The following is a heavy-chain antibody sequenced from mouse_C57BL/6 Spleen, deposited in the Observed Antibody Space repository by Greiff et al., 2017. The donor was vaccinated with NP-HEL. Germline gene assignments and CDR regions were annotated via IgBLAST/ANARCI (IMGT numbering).Heavy chain of an antibody. Sequence: VQLQQSGAELVRPGASVKLSCTASGFNIKDYYMHWVKQRPEQGLEWIGRIDPEDGDTEYAPKFQGKATMTADTSSNTAYLQLSSLTSEDTAVYYCTHYDYDVGYAMDYWGQGTSVTVSS. D-gene: IGHD2-4*01. J-gene: IGHJ4*01. CDR2: IDPEDGDT. CDR3: THYDYDVGYAMDY. V-gene: IGHV14-1*01. CDR1: GFNIKDYY.